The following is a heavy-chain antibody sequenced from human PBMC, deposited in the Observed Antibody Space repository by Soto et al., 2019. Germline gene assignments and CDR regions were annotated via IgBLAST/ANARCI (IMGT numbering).Heavy chain of an antibody. CDR1: AYPFTSYG. CDR3: ARGFFSVLPYVYYGLDV. D-gene: IGHD2-15*01. J-gene: IGHJ6*02. CDR2: ISVYNGNT. Sequence: QVQLVQSGVEVKNPGASVRVSCKASAYPFTSYGISWVRQAPGQGLEWMGWISVYNGNTNYAREFQGRVTLTTDTSTSTAYMELRSMRSDDTAMSYCARGFFSVLPYVYYGLDVWGQGTTVIVSS. V-gene: IGHV1-18*01.